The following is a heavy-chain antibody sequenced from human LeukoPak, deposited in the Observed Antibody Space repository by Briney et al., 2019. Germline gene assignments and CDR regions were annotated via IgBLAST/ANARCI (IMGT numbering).Heavy chain of an antibody. CDR2: IYYSGST. J-gene: IGHJ4*02. Sequence: PSETLSLTCTVSGGSISSSSYYWGWIRQPPGKGLEWIGSIYYSGSTYYNPSLKSRVTISVDTSKNQFSLKLSSVTAADTAVYYCARDATTVVTPAYFDYWGQGTLVTVSS. CDR1: GGSISSSSYY. V-gene: IGHV4-39*07. D-gene: IGHD4-23*01. CDR3: ARDATTVVTPAYFDY.